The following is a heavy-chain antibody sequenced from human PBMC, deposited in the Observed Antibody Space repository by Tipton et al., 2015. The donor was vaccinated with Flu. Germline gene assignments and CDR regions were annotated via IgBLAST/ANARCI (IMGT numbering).Heavy chain of an antibody. CDR1: GFTFSLYS. V-gene: IGHV3-48*04. J-gene: IGHJ4*02. CDR2: ISRSSNTI. CDR3: VREVSPGFGELFGSFDF. D-gene: IGHD3-10*01. Sequence: SLRLSCAASGFTFSLYSMNWVRQAPGKGLEWVSYISRSSNTIYYADSVKGRFTISRDNAKNSLYLQMNSLRAEDTAVYYCVREVSPGFGELFGSFDFWGQGALVTVSS.